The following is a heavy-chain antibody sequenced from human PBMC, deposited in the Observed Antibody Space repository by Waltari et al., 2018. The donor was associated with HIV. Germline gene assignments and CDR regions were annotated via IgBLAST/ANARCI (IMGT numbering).Heavy chain of an antibody. D-gene: IGHD2-2*01. CDR3: ARPTCSTSCYRYYYYGMDV. CDR2: IIPIFGTA. V-gene: IGHV1-69*01. Sequence: QVQLVQSGAEVKKPGSSVKVSCKASGGTFSSYAISWVRQAAGQGLEWMGGIIPIFGTANYAQKFQGRVTITADESTSTAYMELSSLRSEDTAVYYCARPTCSTSCYRYYYYGMDVWGQGTTVTVSS. J-gene: IGHJ6*02. CDR1: GGTFSSYA.